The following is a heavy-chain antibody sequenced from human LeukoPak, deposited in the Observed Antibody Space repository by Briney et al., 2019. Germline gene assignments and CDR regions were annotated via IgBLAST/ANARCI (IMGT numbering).Heavy chain of an antibody. D-gene: IGHD2-15*01. CDR2: IYSGGST. V-gene: IGHV3-53*01. CDR1: GFTFSRYS. CDR3: ARAGGYCSGGSCYSPNLFDY. Sequence: PGGSLRLSCAASGFTFSRYSMNWVRQAPGKGLEWVSVIYSGGSTYYADSVKGRFTISRDNSKNTLYLQMNSLRAEDTAVYYCARAGGYCSGGSCYSPNLFDYWGQGTLVTVSS. J-gene: IGHJ4*02.